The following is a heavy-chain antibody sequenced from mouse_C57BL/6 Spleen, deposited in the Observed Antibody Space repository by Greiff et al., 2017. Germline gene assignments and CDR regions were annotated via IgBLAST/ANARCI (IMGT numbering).Heavy chain of an antibody. CDR3: ARGGTVVARYFDV. J-gene: IGHJ1*03. D-gene: IGHD1-1*01. Sequence: QVQLQQPGTELVKPGASVKLSCKASGYTFTSYWMTWVKQRPGQGLEWIGNINPSNGGTNYNEKFKSKATLTVDKSSSTAYMQLSILTSEDAAVYYCARGGTVVARYFDVWGTGTTVTVSS. CDR2: INPSNGGT. V-gene: IGHV1-53*01. CDR1: GYTFTSYW.